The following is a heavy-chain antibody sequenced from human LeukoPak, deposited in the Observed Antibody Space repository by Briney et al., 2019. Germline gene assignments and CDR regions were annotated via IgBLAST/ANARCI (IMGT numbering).Heavy chain of an antibody. J-gene: IGHJ6*02. Sequence: ASVTVSCTASGYTFTSYAMHWVRQAPGQRLEWMGWINAGNGNTKYSQKFQGRVTITRDTSASTAYMELSSLRSEDTAVYYCASSYCSSTSCRWIYYYGMDVWGQGTTVTVSS. D-gene: IGHD2-2*01. CDR3: ASSYCSSTSCRWIYYYGMDV. CDR2: INAGNGNT. V-gene: IGHV1-3*01. CDR1: GYTFTSYA.